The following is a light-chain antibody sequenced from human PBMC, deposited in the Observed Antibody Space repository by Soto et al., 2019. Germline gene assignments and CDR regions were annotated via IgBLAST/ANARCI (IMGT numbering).Light chain of an antibody. V-gene: IGKV3-11*01. CDR2: DAS. CDR3: QQRSNWLIT. Sequence: ETVMTQSPATLSVSPGERATLSCRASQSVSSYLAWYQQKPGQAPRLLIYDASNRATGIPARFSGSGSGTDFTLTISSLEPEDFAVYYCQQRSNWLITFGQGTRLE. CDR1: QSVSSY. J-gene: IGKJ5*01.